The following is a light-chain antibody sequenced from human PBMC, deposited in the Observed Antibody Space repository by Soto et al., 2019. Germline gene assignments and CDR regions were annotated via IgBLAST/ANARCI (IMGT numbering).Light chain of an antibody. CDR2: AAY. V-gene: IGKV1-16*01. Sequence: IQMTQSPSSLSAAIVDRFTITCRSSQRIRNFLAWFQQKPGKAPKSLIYAAYSLQSGVPTRFSGSGSGTDFNLTISSLQPEDFGTYYCQQYTDHPTFGQGTRLEIK. CDR3: QQYTDHPT. CDR1: QRIRNF. J-gene: IGKJ5*01.